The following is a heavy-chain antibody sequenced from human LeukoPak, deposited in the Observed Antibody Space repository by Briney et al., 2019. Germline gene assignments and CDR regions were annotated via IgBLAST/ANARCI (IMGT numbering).Heavy chain of an antibody. CDR2: ISYSGST. CDR3: ARGRGSGINWFDP. Sequence: SETLSLTCTVSGDSISSGSFLWGCIRQSPGKGLEWIGSISYSGSTYYNPSLKSRVTVSIDTSKNQFSLKMTSVTAADTAVYYCARGRGSGINWFDPWGQGTLVTVSS. D-gene: IGHD3-10*01. J-gene: IGHJ5*02. V-gene: IGHV4-39*07. CDR1: GDSISSGSFL.